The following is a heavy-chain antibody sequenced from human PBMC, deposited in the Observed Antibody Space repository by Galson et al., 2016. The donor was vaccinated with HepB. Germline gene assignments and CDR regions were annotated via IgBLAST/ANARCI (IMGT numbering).Heavy chain of an antibody. Sequence: SLRLSCAASGFTFSSYAMHWVRQAPGKGLEWVAFISYDGSNKYYADSVKGRFTISRDNSKNTLYLQMNSLRAEDTAVFYCAKFNGAVVYYWGQGTLVTVSS. V-gene: IGHV3-30*18. CDR3: AKFNGAVVYY. CDR1: GFTFSSYA. CDR2: ISYDGSNK. D-gene: IGHD4-23*01. J-gene: IGHJ4*02.